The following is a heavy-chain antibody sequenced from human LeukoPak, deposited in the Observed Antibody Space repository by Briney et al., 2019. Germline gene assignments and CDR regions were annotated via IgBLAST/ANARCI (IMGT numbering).Heavy chain of an antibody. D-gene: IGHD3-22*01. CDR3: ARWEYYYDSSGYYS. CDR2: ISAYNGNT. J-gene: IGHJ4*02. Sequence: GASVKVSCKASGYTFTSYGISWVRQAPGQGLEWMGWISAYNGNTNYAQKLQGRVAMTTDTSTSTAYMELRSLRSDDTAVYYCARWEYYYDSSGYYSWGQGTLATVSS. CDR1: GYTFTSYG. V-gene: IGHV1-18*01.